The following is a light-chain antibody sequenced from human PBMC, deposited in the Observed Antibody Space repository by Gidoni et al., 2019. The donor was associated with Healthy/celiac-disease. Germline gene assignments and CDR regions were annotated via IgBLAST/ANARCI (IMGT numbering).Light chain of an antibody. Sequence: DIQMTQSPSFLSASVGDRVTITCRASQSLSSYLNWYQQKPGKAPKLLIYAASSLQSGVPSRFSGSGSGTDFTLTISSLQPEDFAAYYCQQSNNSPPAFXXXTRVEIK. V-gene: IGKV1-39*01. CDR3: QQSNNSPPA. J-gene: IGKJ1*01. CDR1: QSLSSY. CDR2: AAS.